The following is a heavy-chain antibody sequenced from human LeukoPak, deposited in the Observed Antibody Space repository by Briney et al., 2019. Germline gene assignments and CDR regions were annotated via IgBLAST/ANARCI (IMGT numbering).Heavy chain of an antibody. CDR2: IYYSGST. CDR3: ARTYCSGGSCYVDY. CDR1: GGSISSYY. Sequence: SETLSLTCTVSGGSISSYYWSWIRQPPRKGLEWIGYIYYSGSTNYNPSLKSRVTISVDTSKNQFSLKLSSVTAADTAVYYCARTYCSGGSCYVDYWGQGTLVTVSS. V-gene: IGHV4-59*01. D-gene: IGHD2-15*01. J-gene: IGHJ4*02.